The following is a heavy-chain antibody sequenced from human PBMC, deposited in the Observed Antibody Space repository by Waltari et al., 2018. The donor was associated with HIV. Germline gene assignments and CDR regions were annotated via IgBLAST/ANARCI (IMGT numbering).Heavy chain of an antibody. CDR2: ISGRGGST. Sequence: VQLFESGGGLVQPGGSLRTPCAASGSTFSHYALPWVRQAPGKGVEWVSAISGRGGSTYYADSVKGRFTISRDNSKNTLYLQMNSLRAEDTAVYYCAKGCGSGYYYYGMDVWGQGTTVTVSS. V-gene: IGHV3-23*01. J-gene: IGHJ6*02. D-gene: IGHD2-21*01. CDR1: GSTFSHYA. CDR3: AKGCGSGYYYYGMDV.